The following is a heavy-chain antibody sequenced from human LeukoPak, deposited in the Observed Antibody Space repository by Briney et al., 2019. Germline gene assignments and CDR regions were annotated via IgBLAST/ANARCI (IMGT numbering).Heavy chain of an antibody. CDR3: ARELDTAMVTPARFDY. CDR1: GYTFTTYY. V-gene: IGHV1-69*13. CDR2: IIPIFGTA. Sequence: VASVKVSCKASGYTFTTYYMHWVRQAPGQGLEWMGGIIPIFGTANYAQKFQGRVTITADESTSTAYMELSSLRSEDTAVYYCARELDTAMVTPARFDYWGQGTLVTVSS. J-gene: IGHJ4*02. D-gene: IGHD5-18*01.